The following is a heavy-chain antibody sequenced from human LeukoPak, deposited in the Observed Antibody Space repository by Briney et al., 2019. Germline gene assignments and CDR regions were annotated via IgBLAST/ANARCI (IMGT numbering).Heavy chain of an antibody. Sequence: GESLQISCKGSGYSFTSYWIGWVRPLPGKGLEWMGIIYPGDSDTRYSPSFQGQVTISADKSISTAYLQWSSLKASDTAMYYCARRYDILTGYYGEFDHWGQGTLVTVSS. CDR3: ARRYDILTGYYGEFDH. CDR2: IYPGDSDT. J-gene: IGHJ5*02. CDR1: GYSFTSYW. D-gene: IGHD3-9*01. V-gene: IGHV5-51*01.